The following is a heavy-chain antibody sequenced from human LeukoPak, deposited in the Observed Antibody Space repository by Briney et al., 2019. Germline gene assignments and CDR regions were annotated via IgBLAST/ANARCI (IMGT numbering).Heavy chain of an antibody. CDR1: GFTFSSYA. CDR3: AKDHYYDSSGYGFDY. V-gene: IGHV3-23*01. J-gene: IGHJ4*02. Sequence: GGSLRLSCAASGFTFSSYAMTWVRQAPGKGLEWVSSIDASGGSTYYADSVKGRFTISRDNSKNTLYLQMNSLRAEDTAVYYCAKDHYYDSSGYGFDYWGQGTLVTVSS. CDR2: IDASGGST. D-gene: IGHD3-22*01.